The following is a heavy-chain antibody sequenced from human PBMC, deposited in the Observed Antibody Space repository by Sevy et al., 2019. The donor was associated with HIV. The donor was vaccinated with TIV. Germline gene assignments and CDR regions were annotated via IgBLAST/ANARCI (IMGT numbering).Heavy chain of an antibody. CDR1: GFTFSSYS. J-gene: IGHJ4*02. Sequence: GGSLRLSCAASGFTFSSYSMNWVRQAPGKGLEWVSYISSSSSTIYYADSVKGRLTNSRDNAKNSLYLQMNSLRDEDTAVYYCARDTSGGYYDSSGYNFDYWGQGTLVTVSS. V-gene: IGHV3-48*02. D-gene: IGHD3-22*01. CDR2: ISSSSSTI. CDR3: ARDTSGGYYDSSGYNFDY.